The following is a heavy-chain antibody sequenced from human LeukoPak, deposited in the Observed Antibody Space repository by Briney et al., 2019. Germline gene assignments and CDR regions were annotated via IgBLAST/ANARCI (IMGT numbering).Heavy chain of an antibody. V-gene: IGHV4-59*12. D-gene: IGHD4-17*01. CDR3: ARDDYGRQLDY. Sequence: LETLSLTCTVSGGSISSYYWSWIRQPPGKGLEWIGYIYYSGSTSYNPSLKNRVTISVDTSKKQLSLKVTSVTAADTAVYYCARDDYGRQLDYWGQGTLVTVSS. J-gene: IGHJ4*02. CDR2: IYYSGST. CDR1: GGSISSYY.